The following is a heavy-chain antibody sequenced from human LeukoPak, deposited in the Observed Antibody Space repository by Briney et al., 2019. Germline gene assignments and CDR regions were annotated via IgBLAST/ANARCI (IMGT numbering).Heavy chain of an antibody. Sequence: ASVKVSCKASGYTFSSHDINWVRQATGQGLEWMGWMNPNSGNTGYAQKFQGRVTMTRNTSISTAYMELSSLRSEDTAVYYCARVVRIAARPLDYWGQGTLVTVSS. D-gene: IGHD6-6*01. V-gene: IGHV1-8*01. J-gene: IGHJ4*02. CDR3: ARVVRIAARPLDY. CDR1: GYTFSSHD. CDR2: MNPNSGNT.